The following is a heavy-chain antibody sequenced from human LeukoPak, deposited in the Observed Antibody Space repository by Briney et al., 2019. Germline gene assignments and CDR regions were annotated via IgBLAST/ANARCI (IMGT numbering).Heavy chain of an antibody. J-gene: IGHJ5*02. CDR1: GYTFTSYY. CDR2: INTNTGNP. V-gene: IGHV7-4-1*02. Sequence: ASVKVSCKASGYTFTSYYMHWVRQAPGQGLEWMGWINTNTGNPTYAQGFTGRFVFSLDTSVSTAYLQISSLKAEDTAVYYCARRTLAYCGGDCRTYWFDPWGQGTLVTVSS. D-gene: IGHD2-21*02. CDR3: ARRTLAYCGGDCRTYWFDP.